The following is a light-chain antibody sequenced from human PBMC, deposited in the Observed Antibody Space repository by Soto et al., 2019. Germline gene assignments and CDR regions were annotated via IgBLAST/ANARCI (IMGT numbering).Light chain of an antibody. CDR3: QQYNSYTLT. CDR1: QSVSSW. V-gene: IGKV1-5*01. Sequence: DIQMTQSPSTLSASVGDRVTITCRASQSVSSWLAWYQQKPGKAPKLLIYDASSLESGVPSRFSGSGSGTEFTRTISSLQPHDFATYYCQQYNSYTLTLGQGTALDI. J-gene: IGKJ5*01. CDR2: DAS.